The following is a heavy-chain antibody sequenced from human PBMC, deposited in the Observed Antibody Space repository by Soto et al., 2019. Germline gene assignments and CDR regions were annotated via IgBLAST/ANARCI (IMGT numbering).Heavy chain of an antibody. D-gene: IGHD3-10*01. CDR1: GFTFSTFW. Sequence: RGESLKISCAASGFTFSTFWMDWVRQAPGKGLEWVAKIKEDGSEKYYADSVKGRFIISRDNARNSVYLQMNSLRAEDTAVYYCARVRPGNYRDYWGQGTLVTVSS. V-gene: IGHV3-7*03. J-gene: IGHJ4*02. CDR3: ARVRPGNYRDY. CDR2: IKEDGSEK.